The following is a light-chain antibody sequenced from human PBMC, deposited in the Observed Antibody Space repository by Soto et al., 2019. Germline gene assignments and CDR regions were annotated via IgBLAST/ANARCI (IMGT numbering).Light chain of an antibody. J-gene: IGLJ2*01. V-gene: IGLV1-40*01. CDR1: SSNIGAGYD. CDR3: QSYDSSLRVV. CDR2: GNS. Sequence: QSVLTQPPSVSGAPGQRVTISCTGSSSNIGAGYDVHWYQQLPGTAPKLLTYGNSNRPSGVPDRFSGSKSGTSASLAITGLQAADEADYYCQSYDSSLRVVFGGGTKLTVL.